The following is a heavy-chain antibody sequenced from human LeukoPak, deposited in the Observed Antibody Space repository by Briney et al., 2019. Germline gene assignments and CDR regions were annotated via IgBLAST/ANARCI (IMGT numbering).Heavy chain of an antibody. J-gene: IGHJ4*02. D-gene: IGHD3-3*01. V-gene: IGHV4-34*01. Sequence: SETLSLTCAVYGGSFSGYYWSWIRQPPGKGLEWIGEINHSGSTNYNPSLKSRVTISVDTSKNQFSLKLSSVTAADTAVYYCARQGNDFWSGNMKYYFDYWGQGTLVTVSS. CDR3: ARQGNDFWSGNMKYYFDY. CDR2: INHSGST. CDR1: GGSFSGYY.